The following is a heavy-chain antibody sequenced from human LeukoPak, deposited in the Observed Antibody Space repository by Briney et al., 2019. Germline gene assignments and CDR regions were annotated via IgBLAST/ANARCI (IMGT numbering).Heavy chain of an antibody. CDR3: AKSRFRGVYYFDY. D-gene: IGHD3-10*01. CDR2: ISYDGSNE. CDR1: GFTFRSYG. J-gene: IGHJ4*02. Sequence: GGTLRLSCAASGFTFRSYGMNWVRQAPGKGLEWVAIISYDGSNEDYADSVKGRLDISRDNSKNTLYLQMNSLRAEDSAVYYCAKSRFRGVYYFDYWGQGTLVTVSS. V-gene: IGHV3-30*18.